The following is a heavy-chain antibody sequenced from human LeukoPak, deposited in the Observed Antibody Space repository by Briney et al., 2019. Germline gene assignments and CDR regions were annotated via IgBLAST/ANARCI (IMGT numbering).Heavy chain of an antibody. J-gene: IGHJ4*02. CDR2: VYQSGTT. V-gene: IGHV4-38-2*02. CDR3: ARIFIRNGYSSYFDC. Sequence: NSSETLSLTCTVSGFCISSGHYWGWVRQPPGAGLEWIGSVYQSGTTYYNPSLKSRVTTSVDMSKNQFSLRLRPVTAADTAVYYCARIFIRNGYSSYFDCWGQGTLVTVSS. D-gene: IGHD5-18*01. CDR1: GFCISSGHY.